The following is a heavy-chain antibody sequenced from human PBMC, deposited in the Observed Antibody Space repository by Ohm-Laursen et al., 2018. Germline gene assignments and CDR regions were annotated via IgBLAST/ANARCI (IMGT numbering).Heavy chain of an antibody. Sequence: SLRLSCTASGFTFDDYAVHWVRQAPGKGLEWVSSISSSSSYIYYADSVKGRFTISRDNAKNSLYLQMDSLRAEDTAVYYCARGESDYGSGSYFRLYYYYYGMDVWGQGTTVTVSS. CDR2: ISSSSSYI. D-gene: IGHD3-10*01. CDR1: GFTFDDYA. CDR3: ARGESDYGSGSYFRLYYYYYGMDV. V-gene: IGHV3-21*01. J-gene: IGHJ6*02.